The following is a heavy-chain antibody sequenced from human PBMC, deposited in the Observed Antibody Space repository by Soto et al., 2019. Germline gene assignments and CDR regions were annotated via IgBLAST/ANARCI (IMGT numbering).Heavy chain of an antibody. J-gene: IGHJ6*02. CDR3: ARDYYGMDV. CDR1: GGSITSGGYS. Sequence: SETLSLTCTVSGGSITSGGYSWTWIRQSPGKGREWIGDTYQSGSAYYNPSLKSRVTISVDRSKNQFSLNLTSVTAADTAVYYCARDYYGMDVWGQGTTVTVSS. V-gene: IGHV4-30-2*06. CDR2: TYQSGSA.